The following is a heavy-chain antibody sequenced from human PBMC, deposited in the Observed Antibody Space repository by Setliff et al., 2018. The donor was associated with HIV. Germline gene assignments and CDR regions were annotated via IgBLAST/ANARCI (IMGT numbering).Heavy chain of an antibody. CDR3: ARGTDFWSGSSNFDY. CDR2: INPNSGGT. J-gene: IGHJ4*02. D-gene: IGHD3-3*01. Sequence: ASVKVSCKTSGYTFTDYSIHWVRQAPGQGLEWMGWINPNSGGTNFAQQVRDRVTMTRDTSINTAHMYLSSLRSDDTAIYFCARGTDFWSGSSNFDYWGQGTQVT. CDR1: GYTFTDYS. V-gene: IGHV1-2*02.